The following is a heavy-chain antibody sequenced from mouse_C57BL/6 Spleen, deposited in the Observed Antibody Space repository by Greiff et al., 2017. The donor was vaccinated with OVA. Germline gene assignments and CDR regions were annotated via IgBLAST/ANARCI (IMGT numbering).Heavy chain of an antibody. CDR1: GYSFTGYY. J-gene: IGHJ3*01. Sequence: VQLQQSGPELVKPGASVKISCKASGYSFTGYYMNWVKQSPEKSLEWIGEINPSTGGTTYNQKFKAKATLTVDKSPSTAYMQLKSLTSEDSAVYYCARVGAQATFAYWGQGTLVTVSA. V-gene: IGHV1-42*01. CDR2: INPSTGGT. D-gene: IGHD3-2*02. CDR3: ARVGAQATFAY.